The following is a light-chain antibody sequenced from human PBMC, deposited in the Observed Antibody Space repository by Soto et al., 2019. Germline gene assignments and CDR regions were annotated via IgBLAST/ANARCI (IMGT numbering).Light chain of an antibody. CDR3: QRYSDWPPWT. V-gene: IGKV3-15*01. CDR2: DAS. J-gene: IGKJ1*01. Sequence: IVMTQSPATLSVSPGERATLSCRASQSVSGKLAWYQQKPGQPPRLLIYDASNRATGVPDRFIGSGSGTECTLTITSLQYADFAVYYCQRYSDWPPWTFGQGTKVEIK. CDR1: QSVSGK.